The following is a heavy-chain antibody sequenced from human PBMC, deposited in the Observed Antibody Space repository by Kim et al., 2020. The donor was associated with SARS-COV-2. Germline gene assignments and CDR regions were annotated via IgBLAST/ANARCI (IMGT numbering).Heavy chain of an antibody. V-gene: IGHV3-21*01. D-gene: IGHD5-12*01. Sequence: GGSLRLSCAASGFTFSSYSMNWVRQAPGKGLEWVSSISSSSSYIYYADSVKGRFTISRDNAKNSLYLQMKSLRAEDTAVYYCASSTVDIVATSGLRYWGQGTLVTVSS. CDR3: ASSTVDIVATSGLRY. CDR2: ISSSSSYI. CDR1: GFTFSSYS. J-gene: IGHJ4*02.